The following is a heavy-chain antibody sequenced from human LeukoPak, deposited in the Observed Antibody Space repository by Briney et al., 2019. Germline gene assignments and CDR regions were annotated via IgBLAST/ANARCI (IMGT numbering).Heavy chain of an antibody. CDR3: ARGPGYSYDIDY. Sequence: GASVKVSCKASVSTFSSYAISWVRQAPGQGLEWMGIINPSGGSTSYAQKFQGRVTMTRDTSTSTVYMELSSLRSEDTAVYYCARGPGYSYDIDYWGQGTLVTVSS. CDR2: INPSGGST. D-gene: IGHD5-18*01. J-gene: IGHJ4*02. V-gene: IGHV1-46*01. CDR1: VSTFSSYA.